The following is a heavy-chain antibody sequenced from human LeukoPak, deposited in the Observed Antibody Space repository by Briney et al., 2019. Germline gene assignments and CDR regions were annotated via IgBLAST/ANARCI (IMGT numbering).Heavy chain of an antibody. D-gene: IGHD4-11*01. CDR3: ARYDYNNYVGYYDH. Sequence: GGSLRLSCAASGFTFSSYGMSWVRQTPGKGLEWVSGISGSGGSTYYADSVKGRFTISRDNSKNSLYLQMNSLRAEDTALYYCARYDYNNYVGYYDHWGQETLVTVSS. V-gene: IGHV3-23*01. CDR2: ISGSGGST. CDR1: GFTFSSYG. J-gene: IGHJ4*02.